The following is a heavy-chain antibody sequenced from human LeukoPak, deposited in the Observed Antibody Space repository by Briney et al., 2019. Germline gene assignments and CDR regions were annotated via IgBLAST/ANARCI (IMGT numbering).Heavy chain of an antibody. CDR1: GGSISSGGYY. J-gene: IGHJ2*01. D-gene: IGHD4-17*01. Sequence: SETLSLTCTVSGGSISSGGYYCSWIRQHPGKGLEWIGYIYYSGSTFYNPSLKSRVTISIDTTENQFSLKLSSVTAADTAVYYCARYYGDFLGYFDLWGRGTLVTVSS. CDR2: IYYSGST. CDR3: ARYYGDFLGYFDL. V-gene: IGHV4-31*03.